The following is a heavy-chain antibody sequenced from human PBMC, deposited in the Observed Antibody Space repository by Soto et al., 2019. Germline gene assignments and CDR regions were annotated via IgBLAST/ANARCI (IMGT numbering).Heavy chain of an antibody. CDR3: ARAVTWGLDV. CDR2: ISRSSTAI. J-gene: IGHJ6*02. D-gene: IGHD3-10*01. Sequence: EVQLVESGGGLVQPGGSLRLSCAASGFTFSLYSMSWVRQAPGKGLEWVSYISRSSTAIHYADSVKGRFTISRDDATNSMHLQMNSLRDGDTAVYYGARAVTWGLDVWGQGTTVSISS. CDR1: GFTFSLYS. V-gene: IGHV3-48*02.